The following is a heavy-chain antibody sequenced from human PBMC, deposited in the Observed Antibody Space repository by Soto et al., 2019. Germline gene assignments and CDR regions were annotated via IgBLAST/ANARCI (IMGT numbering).Heavy chain of an antibody. CDR2: ISEDGNTK. CDR3: AKARTTYTDTYSHRTSDY. D-gene: IGHD2-15*01. CDR1: GFTFSRFD. J-gene: IGHJ4*02. Sequence: QVQLVESGGGVVQPGRSLTLSCAASGFTFSRFDMHWVRQAPGKGLEWVAVISEDGNTKYYADSVKGRFTISRDKSSNTLFLQMNSLRAEDTAVYYCAKARTTYTDTYSHRTSDYWGQGILVTVSS. V-gene: IGHV3-30*18.